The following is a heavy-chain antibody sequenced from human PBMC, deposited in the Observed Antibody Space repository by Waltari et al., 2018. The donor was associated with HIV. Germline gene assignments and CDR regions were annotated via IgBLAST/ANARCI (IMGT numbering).Heavy chain of an antibody. Sequence: EVQLVTAGGRLVLPGGSLRLSCTASTFRVLDNYITWVRQAPGTGLEWVSVLYVDGSSHYSDSVRGRFIVSGDKSKNTVFLQMNYLIVEDTALYFCTKGVKFYGPWGQGTQVTVSP. V-gene: IGHV3-53*04. CDR1: TFRVLDNY. CDR2: LYVDGSS. J-gene: IGHJ5*02. D-gene: IGHD2-21*01. CDR3: TKGVKFYGP.